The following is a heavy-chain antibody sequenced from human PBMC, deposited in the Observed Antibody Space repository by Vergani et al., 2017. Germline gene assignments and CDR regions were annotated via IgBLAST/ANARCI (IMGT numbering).Heavy chain of an antibody. D-gene: IGHD4-17*01. CDR2: INPSGGST. V-gene: IGHV1-46*03. CDR1: GYTFTSYY. Sequence: QVQLVQSGAEVKKPGASVKVSCKASGYTFTSYYMHWVRQAPGQGLEWMGIINPSGGSTSYAQKFQGRVTMTRDTSTITFYMELSSLRSEDTAVYYCARAGAGYYYYYYMDVWGKGTTVTVSS. J-gene: IGHJ6*03. CDR3: ARAGAGYYYYYYMDV.